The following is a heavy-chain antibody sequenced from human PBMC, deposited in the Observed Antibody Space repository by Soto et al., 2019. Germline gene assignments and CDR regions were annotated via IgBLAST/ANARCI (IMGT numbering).Heavy chain of an antibody. CDR3: AKVAGGLGYFDL. Sequence: EVQLLESGGGLDRPGGSLRLSCVASGLSFSDFAMTWIRQAPGRGLEWVATISASGGNIEYTDSLKGRFTISRDNSKKTVYLQINGLTADDTAVHYCAKVAGGLGYFDLWGRGTLVTVSS. CDR2: ISASGGNI. D-gene: IGHD3-16*01. J-gene: IGHJ2*01. CDR1: GLSFSDFA. V-gene: IGHV3-23*01.